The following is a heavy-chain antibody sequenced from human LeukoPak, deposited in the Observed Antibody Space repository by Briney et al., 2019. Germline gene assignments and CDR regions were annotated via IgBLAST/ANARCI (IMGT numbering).Heavy chain of an antibody. CDR2: IYHSGST. CDR3: ASYYGSGSYYNVFDY. CDR1: GYSISSGYY. J-gene: IGHJ4*02. V-gene: IGHV4-38-2*02. Sequence: SETLSLTCTVSGYSISSGYYWGWIRQPPGRGLEWIGSIYHSGSTYYNPSLKSRVTISVDTSKNQFSLKLSSVTAADTAVYYCASYYGSGSYYNVFDYWGQGTLVTVSS. D-gene: IGHD3-10*01.